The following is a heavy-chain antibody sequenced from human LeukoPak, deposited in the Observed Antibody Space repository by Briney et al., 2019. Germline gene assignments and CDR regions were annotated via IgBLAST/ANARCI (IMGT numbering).Heavy chain of an antibody. Sequence: PGGSLRLSCSASGFTFSSYPMMWLPQAPGKGLEWFSTISGSGGSTYYADSVKGRFTISRDNSKNTLYLQMNSLRAEDTAVYYCAKYRVVYYYYYMDVWGKGTTVTVSS. CDR3: AKYRVVYYYYYMDV. CDR2: ISGSGGST. V-gene: IGHV3-23*01. D-gene: IGHD2-15*01. J-gene: IGHJ6*03. CDR1: GFTFSSYP.